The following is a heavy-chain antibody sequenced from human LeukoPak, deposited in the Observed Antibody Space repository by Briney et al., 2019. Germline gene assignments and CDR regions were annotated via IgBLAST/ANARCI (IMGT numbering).Heavy chain of an antibody. CDR1: GFTFSNYA. J-gene: IGHJ6*03. CDR2: ISGSGGST. CDR3: AKGSRPGYSYGPREYYYYMDV. D-gene: IGHD5-18*01. V-gene: IGHV3-23*01. Sequence: GGSLRLSCAASGFTFSNYALSWVRQAPGKGLEWVSDISGSGGSTYYADSVKGRFTISRDNSKNTMYLQMNSLRAEDTAVYYCAKGSRPGYSYGPREYYYYMDVWGKGTTVTVSS.